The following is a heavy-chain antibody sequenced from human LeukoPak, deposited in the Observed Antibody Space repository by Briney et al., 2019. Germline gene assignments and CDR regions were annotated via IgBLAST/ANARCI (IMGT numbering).Heavy chain of an antibody. CDR3: AKSPKAYGDYVSSVY. CDR1: GFTFSSYA. J-gene: IGHJ4*02. Sequence: EGSLRLSCAASGFTFSSYAMSWVRQAPGKGLEWVSAISGSGGSTYYADSVKGRFTISRDNSKNTLYLQMNSLRAEDTAVYYCAKSPKAYGDYVSSVYWGQGTLVTVSS. CDR2: ISGSGGST. D-gene: IGHD4-17*01. V-gene: IGHV3-23*01.